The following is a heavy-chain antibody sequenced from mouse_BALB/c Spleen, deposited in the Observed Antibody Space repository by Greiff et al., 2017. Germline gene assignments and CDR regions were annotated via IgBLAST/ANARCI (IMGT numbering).Heavy chain of an antibody. CDR2: ISSGGSYT. CDR3: ARGPHYYAMDY. V-gene: IGHV5-9-4*01. D-gene: IGHD1-2*01. CDR1: GFTFSSYA. Sequence: EVQVVESGGGLVKPGGSLKLSCAASGFTFSSYAMSWVRQSPEKRLEWVAEISSGGSYTYYPDTVTGRFTISRDNAKNTLYLEMSSLRSEDTAMYYCARGPHYYAMDYWGQGTTLTVSS. J-gene: IGHJ2*01.